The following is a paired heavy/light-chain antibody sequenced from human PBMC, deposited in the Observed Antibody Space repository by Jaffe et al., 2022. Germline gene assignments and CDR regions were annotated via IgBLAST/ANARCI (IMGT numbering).Heavy chain of an antibody. CDR3: ATHDGGDSALDY. CDR1: GVSISSNTYY. CDR2: IYFRAST. V-gene: IGHV4-61*02. Sequence: QVQLQESGPGLVKPSQTLSLTCTVSGVSISSNTYYWSWIRQPAGKGLEWIGRIYFRASTNYNPSLKSRVTISIDTSKNQFSLKLTSVTAADTAVYYCATHDGGDSALDYWGQGTLVTVSS. J-gene: IGHJ4*02. D-gene: IGHD2-21*02.
Light chain of an antibody. CDR1: QGISSW. CDR3: QQYNSYPIT. CDR2: AAS. J-gene: IGKJ5*01. Sequence: DIQMTQSPSSLSASVGDRVSITCRASQGISSWLAWYQQKPERAPKSLIYAASTLQSGVPSRFSGSGSGTDFTLTISSLQPEDFATYYCQQYNSYPITFGQGTRLEIK. V-gene: IGKV1D-16*01.